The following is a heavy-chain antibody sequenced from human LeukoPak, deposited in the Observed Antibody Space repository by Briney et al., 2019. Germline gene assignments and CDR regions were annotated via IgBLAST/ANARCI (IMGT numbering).Heavy chain of an antibody. CDR1: GGSISSSSYY. CDR2: IYYSGST. Sequence: KSSETLSLTCTVSGGSISSSSYYWGWIRQPPGKGLEWIGSIYYSGSTYYNPSLKSRVTISVDTSKNQFSLKLSSVTAADTAVYYCATRPDYGDYVWFDPWGQGTLVTVSS. CDR3: ATRPDYGDYVWFDP. D-gene: IGHD4-17*01. V-gene: IGHV4-39*01. J-gene: IGHJ5*02.